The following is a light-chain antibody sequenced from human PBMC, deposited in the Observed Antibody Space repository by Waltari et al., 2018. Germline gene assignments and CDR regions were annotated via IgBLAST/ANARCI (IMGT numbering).Light chain of an antibody. V-gene: IGLV4-69*01. CDR2: VNSDGSH. CDR1: RCPRTNV. Sequence: QLVLTQSPSASASLGASVKITCTLSRCPRTNVARWLPQQPEKGPRFLMKVNSDGSHTKGDEIPDRFSGSSSGAERYLTISSLQSEDETDYYCQTGGHGTWVFGGGTKLTVL. CDR3: QTGGHGTWV. J-gene: IGLJ3*02.